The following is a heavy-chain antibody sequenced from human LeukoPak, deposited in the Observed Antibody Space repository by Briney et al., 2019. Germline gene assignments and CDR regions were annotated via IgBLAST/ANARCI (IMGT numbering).Heavy chain of an antibody. CDR1: GGSFSGYY. Sequence: SETLSLTCAVYGGSFSGYYWSWIRQPPGKELEWIGEINHSGSTNYNPSLKSRVTISVDTSKNQFSLKLNFVTAADTAVYYCARKGRGPYGSVNGYFDYWGQGTLVTVSS. CDR2: INHSGST. V-gene: IGHV4-34*01. CDR3: ARKGRGPYGSVNGYFDY. J-gene: IGHJ4*02. D-gene: IGHD3-10*01.